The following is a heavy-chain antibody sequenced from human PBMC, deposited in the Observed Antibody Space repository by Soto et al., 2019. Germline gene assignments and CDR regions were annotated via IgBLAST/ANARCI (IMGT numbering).Heavy chain of an antibody. CDR1: GFSFSNYA. Sequence: PGGSLRLSCAASGFSFSNYAMHWARQAPGKGLEWVAVISYDGRDKYYEDSVKGRYTISRDKSKNTLFLQMNSLRAEDTAVYYCARYCRSTSCYDYWGQGTLVTVSS. CDR3: ARYCRSTSCYDY. D-gene: IGHD2-2*01. V-gene: IGHV3-30*03. CDR2: ISYDGRDK. J-gene: IGHJ4*02.